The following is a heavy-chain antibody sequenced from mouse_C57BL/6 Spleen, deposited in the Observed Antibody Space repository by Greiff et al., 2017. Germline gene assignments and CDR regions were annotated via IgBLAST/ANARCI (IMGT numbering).Heavy chain of an antibody. D-gene: IGHD3-1*01. Sequence: QVQLKQPGAELVKPGASVKMSCKASGYTFTSYWITWVKQRPGQGLEWIGDIYPGSGSTNYNEKFTSKATLTVDTSSSTAYMQLSSLTSEDSAVYYCARGGLSFDYWGQGTTLTVSS. CDR2: IYPGSGST. CDR3: ARGGLSFDY. J-gene: IGHJ2*01. V-gene: IGHV1-55*01. CDR1: GYTFTSYW.